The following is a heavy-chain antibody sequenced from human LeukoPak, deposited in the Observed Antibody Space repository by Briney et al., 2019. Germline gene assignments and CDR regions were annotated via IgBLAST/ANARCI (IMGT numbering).Heavy chain of an antibody. Sequence: GGSLRLSCAASGFIFSDYAMSCVRQAPGKGLEGGSGISASGASTYYADSVKGRFTIYRDKSTKKLYLQMNSLRAEDTAVYYCAKGDCSSTNCYPDYWGQGILVTVSS. D-gene: IGHD2-2*01. CDR1: GFIFSDYA. V-gene: IGHV3-23*01. J-gene: IGHJ4*02. CDR3: AKGDCSSTNCYPDY. CDR2: ISASGAST.